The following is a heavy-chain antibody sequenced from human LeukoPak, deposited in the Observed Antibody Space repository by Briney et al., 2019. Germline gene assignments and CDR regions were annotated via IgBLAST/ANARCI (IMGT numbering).Heavy chain of an antibody. V-gene: IGHV3-7*05. J-gene: IGHJ5*02. D-gene: IGHD5-24*01. CDR2: IKQDGSEK. CDR3: ARASDPWLQPT. CDR1: GFTFSNYW. Sequence: GGSLRLSCAASGFTFSNYWMIWVRQAPGKGLEWVGNIKQDGSEKRYADSVRGRFSISRDNAQTSLYLQMNSLRAEDTAVYYCARASDPWLQPTWGQGTLVTVSS.